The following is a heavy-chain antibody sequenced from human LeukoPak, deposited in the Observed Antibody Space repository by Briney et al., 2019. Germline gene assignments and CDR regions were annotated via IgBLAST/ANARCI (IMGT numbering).Heavy chain of an antibody. CDR3: ARRGSYYDSSGYYYRDFDY. D-gene: IGHD3-22*01. V-gene: IGHV5-10-1*01. J-gene: IGHJ4*02. CDR1: GYSFTSYW. Sequence: GESLRISCKGSGYSFTSYWISWVRQMPGKGLEWMGRIDPSDSYTNYSPSLQGHATISADKSISTAYLQWSSLKASDTAMYYCARRGSYYDSSGYYYRDFDYWGQGTLVTVSS. CDR2: IDPSDSYT.